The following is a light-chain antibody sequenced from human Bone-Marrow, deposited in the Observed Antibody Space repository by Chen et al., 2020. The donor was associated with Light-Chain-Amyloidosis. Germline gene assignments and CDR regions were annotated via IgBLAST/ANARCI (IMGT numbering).Light chain of an antibody. CDR3: CSYAGIYWV. Sequence: QSALTQPRAVSGSPGQSGPISCTGTSSDVGGYNFVSWYQHHPGKAPKLMIYDVSKRPSGVPDRFSGSKSGNTASLTISGLQAEDEADYYCCSYAGIYWVFGGGTKLTVL. CDR1: SSDVGGYNF. CDR2: DVS. V-gene: IGLV2-11*01. J-gene: IGLJ3*02.